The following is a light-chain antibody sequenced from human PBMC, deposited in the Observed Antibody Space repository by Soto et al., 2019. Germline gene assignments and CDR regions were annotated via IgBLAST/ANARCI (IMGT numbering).Light chain of an antibody. V-gene: IGKV1-39*01. CDR1: QRINNY. CDR2: VAP. CDR3: QQSYSTPIT. J-gene: IGKJ5*01. Sequence: DIQMTQPPSSLSASVGDRFTIASLANQRINNYLNWYQHKPGKAPKFLIYVAPTLQSGVPSRFSGSGSGTDFTLTISSLQPEDSATYYCQQSYSTPITFGQGTRLEI.